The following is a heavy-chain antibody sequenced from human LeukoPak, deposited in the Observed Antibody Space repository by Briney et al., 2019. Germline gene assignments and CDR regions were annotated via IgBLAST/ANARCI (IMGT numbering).Heavy chain of an antibody. J-gene: IGHJ3*02. CDR2: IYADHSDT. V-gene: IGHV5-51*01. CDR1: GYSFTSYS. D-gene: IGHD2-15*01. CDR3: ARRGGLTDAFDI. Sequence: GESLKLSCKGSGYSFTSYSIGWVRHMPGKGLEWMGIIYADHSDTAYSPSFQSQVPISADKSISTSYLQQSDLKAHDTAMQYWARRGGLTDAFDIWGEGRMVTVSS.